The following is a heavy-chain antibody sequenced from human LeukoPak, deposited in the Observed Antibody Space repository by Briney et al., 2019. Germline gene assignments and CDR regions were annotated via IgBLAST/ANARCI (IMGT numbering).Heavy chain of an antibody. Sequence: GGSLRLSCAASGFTSSDYYMTWIRQAPGKGLEWASYISTSGTAIYYADSVKGRFTISRDNSRNSLYLQMNSLRAEDTAVYYCARSPGGYSGPFAYWGQGTLVTVSS. V-gene: IGHV3-11*04. CDR3: ARSPGGYSGPFAY. D-gene: IGHD5-12*01. CDR2: ISTSGTAI. CDR1: GFTSSDYY. J-gene: IGHJ4*02.